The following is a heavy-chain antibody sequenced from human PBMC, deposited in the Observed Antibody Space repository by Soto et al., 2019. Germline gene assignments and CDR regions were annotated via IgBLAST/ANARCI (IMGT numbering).Heavy chain of an antibody. CDR2: ISGSGGST. Sequence: GGSLRLSCAASGFTFSSYAMSWVRQAPGKGLEWVSAISGSGGSTYYADSVKGRFTISGDNSKNTLYLQMNSLRAEDTAVYYCAKDSDKSYGDYELYFDYWGQGTLVTVSS. V-gene: IGHV3-23*01. CDR3: AKDSDKSYGDYELYFDY. D-gene: IGHD4-17*01. CDR1: GFTFSSYA. J-gene: IGHJ4*02.